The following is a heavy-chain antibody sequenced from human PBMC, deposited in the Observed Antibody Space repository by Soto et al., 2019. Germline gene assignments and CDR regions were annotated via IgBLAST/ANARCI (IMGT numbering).Heavy chain of an antibody. J-gene: IGHJ4*02. D-gene: IGHD2-15*01. CDR1: GGTFSSYA. V-gene: IGHV1-69*13. CDR3: ARGGDIVVVVAAAYYFDY. CDR2: IIPIFGTA. Sequence: GASVKVSCKASGGTFSSYAISWVRHAPGQGLEWMGGIIPIFGTANYAQKFQGRVTITADESTSTAYMELSSLRSEDTAVYYCARGGDIVVVVAAAYYFDYWGQGTLVTVSS.